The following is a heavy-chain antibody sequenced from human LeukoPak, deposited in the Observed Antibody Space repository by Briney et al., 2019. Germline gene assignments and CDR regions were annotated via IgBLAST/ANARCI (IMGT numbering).Heavy chain of an antibody. Sequence: ASVKAFCKASGYTFTGYYMHWVRQAPGQGLEWMGWINPNSGGTNYAQKFQGRVTMTRDTSISTAYMELSRLRSDDTAVYYCARGASAVAGPRRDWFDPWGQGTLVTVSS. J-gene: IGHJ5*02. CDR1: GYTFTGYY. D-gene: IGHD6-19*01. CDR2: INPNSGGT. CDR3: ARGASAVAGPRRDWFDP. V-gene: IGHV1-2*02.